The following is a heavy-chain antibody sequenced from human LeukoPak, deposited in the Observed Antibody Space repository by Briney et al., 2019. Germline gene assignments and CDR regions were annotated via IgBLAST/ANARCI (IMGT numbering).Heavy chain of an antibody. J-gene: IGHJ4*02. V-gene: IGHV3-49*04. CDR2: IRVKAYGGTT. CDR1: GFTFSSYW. Sequence: GGSLRLSCAASGFTFSSYWMHWVRQAPGKGLELVGFIRVKAYGGTTEYAASVQGRFTISRDDSESIAYLQMNSLKTEDTAVYYCTRDRRGDYPHFDYWGQGTLVTVSS. D-gene: IGHD4-17*01. CDR3: TRDRRGDYPHFDY.